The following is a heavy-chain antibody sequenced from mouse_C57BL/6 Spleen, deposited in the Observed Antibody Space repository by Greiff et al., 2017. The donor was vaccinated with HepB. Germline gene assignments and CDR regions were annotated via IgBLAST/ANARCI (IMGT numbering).Heavy chain of an antibody. CDR1: GYSFTGYY. CDR3: ARYGSGYGVYAMDY. V-gene: IGHV1-42*01. J-gene: IGHJ4*01. D-gene: IGHD1-1*01. CDR2: INPSTGGT. Sequence: EVQLQQSGPELVKPGASVKISCKASGYSFTGYYMNWVKQSPEKSLEWIGEINPSTGGTTYNQKFKAKATLTVDKSSNTAYMKLKRRTSEDSAVYYCARYGSGYGVYAMDYWGQGTSVTVSS.